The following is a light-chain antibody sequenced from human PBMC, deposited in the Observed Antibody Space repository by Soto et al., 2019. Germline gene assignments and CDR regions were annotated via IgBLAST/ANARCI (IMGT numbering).Light chain of an antibody. V-gene: IGLV2-14*01. CDR1: SSDVGGYNY. CDR2: DVS. Sequence: QSVLTQPRSVSGSPGQSVTISCTGTSSDVGGYNYVSWYQQHPGKAPKLMIYDVSNRPSGVSNRFSGSKSGNTASLTISGLQAEDEADYYCSSYTSSSTYVFGNGTKVTVL. CDR3: SSYTSSSTYV. J-gene: IGLJ1*01.